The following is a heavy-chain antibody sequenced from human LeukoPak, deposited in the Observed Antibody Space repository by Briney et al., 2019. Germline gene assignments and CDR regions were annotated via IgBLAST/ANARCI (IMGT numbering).Heavy chain of an antibody. CDR1: GYSFTNYW. D-gene: IGHD6-13*01. CDR3: SRYSSTWLPFDK. Sequence: GESLKISCKGSGYSFTNYWIGWMRQMPGKGLEWMGIIYPGDSDTRYSPSFQGQVTISADKSISTAYLQWSSLKASDTAMYYCSRYSSTWLPFDKWGQGTLVTVSS. V-gene: IGHV5-51*01. CDR2: IYPGDSDT. J-gene: IGHJ4*02.